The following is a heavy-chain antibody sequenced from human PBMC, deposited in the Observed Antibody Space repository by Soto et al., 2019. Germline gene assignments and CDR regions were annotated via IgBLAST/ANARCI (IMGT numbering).Heavy chain of an antibody. D-gene: IGHD3-16*01. J-gene: IGHJ6*03. Sequence: SETLSLTCTVSGDSVRNQYWSWIRRPPGRGLEWIGYIYRSGSTKYNPSLKSRLTISVDTSKNQFSLKLSSVTAADTAVYYCARTLDYGHMDVWGKGTTVNVAS. V-gene: IGHV4-4*09. CDR2: IYRSGST. CDR1: GDSVRNQY. CDR3: ARTLDYGHMDV.